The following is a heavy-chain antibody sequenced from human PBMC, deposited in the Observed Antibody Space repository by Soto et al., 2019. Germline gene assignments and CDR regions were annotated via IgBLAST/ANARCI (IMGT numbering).Heavy chain of an antibody. D-gene: IGHD2-2*01. CDR2: ISGSGGST. J-gene: IGHJ4*02. V-gene: IGHV3-23*01. CDR1: GFTFSSYA. CDR3: AKAQDIVVVPAANLDY. Sequence: EVQLLASGGGLVQPGGSLRLSCAASGFTFSSYAMSWVRQAPGKGLEWVSAISGSGGSTYYADSVKGRFTISRDNSKNALYLQMNSLRAEDTAVYYCAKAQDIVVVPAANLDYWGQGTLVTVSS.